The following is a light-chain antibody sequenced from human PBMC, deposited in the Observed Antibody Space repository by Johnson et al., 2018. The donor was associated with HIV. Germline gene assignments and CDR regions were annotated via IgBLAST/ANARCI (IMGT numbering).Light chain of an antibody. V-gene: IGLV1-51*01. CDR3: GTWDTSLSAGGV. CDR1: SSNIGNSY. J-gene: IGLJ1*01. Sequence: QSVLTQSPSVSAAPGQKVTISCSGSSSNIGNSYVSWYQQLPGTAPKLLIYDNNKRPSGTPDRFSGSQSGTSATLGITGLQTGDEADYYCGTWDTSLSAGGVVGTGTKVTVL. CDR2: DNN.